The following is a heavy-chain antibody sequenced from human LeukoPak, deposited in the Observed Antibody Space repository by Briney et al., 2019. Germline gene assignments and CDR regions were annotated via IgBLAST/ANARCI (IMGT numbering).Heavy chain of an antibody. J-gene: IGHJ6*02. CDR2: IIPIFGTA. V-gene: IGHV1-69*13. CDR3: ARDDSGSYYAPNPNYYYYGMDV. D-gene: IGHD1-26*01. Sequence: SVKVSCKASGGTFSSYAISWVRQAPGQGLEWMGGIIPIFGTADYAQKFQGRVTITADESTSTAYMELSSLRSEDTAVYYCARDDSGSYYAPNPNYYYYGMDVWGQGTTVTVSS. CDR1: GGTFSSYA.